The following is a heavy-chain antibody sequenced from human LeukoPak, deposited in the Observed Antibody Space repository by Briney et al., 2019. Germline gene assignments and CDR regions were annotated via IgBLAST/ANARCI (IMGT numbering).Heavy chain of an antibody. J-gene: IGHJ4*02. V-gene: IGHV3-7*03. Sequence: GGSLRLSCVDSGLTFSKYWMSWVRQAPGKGLEWVANIKQDGGEKYYVASVKGRFTISRDDAKNSLYLQMHSLRVEDTAVYYCARDGRPLDYWGQGTLVTVSS. CDR2: IKQDGGEK. CDR3: ARDGRPLDY. CDR1: GLTFSKYW.